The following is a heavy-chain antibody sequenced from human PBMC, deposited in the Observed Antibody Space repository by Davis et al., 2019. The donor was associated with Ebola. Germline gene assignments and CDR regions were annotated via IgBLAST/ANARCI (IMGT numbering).Heavy chain of an antibody. CDR1: GFTFSNYW. Sequence: LSLTCAASGFTFSNYWMYWVRQTPGKGLVWVSRIKTDGSTTNYADSVRGRFTISRDNAKNTLYLQMNSLRADDTAVYYCARDGIVEVIDLDYWGQGTLVTVSS. CDR3: ARDGIVEVIDLDY. J-gene: IGHJ4*02. D-gene: IGHD3-16*02. V-gene: IGHV3-74*01. CDR2: IKTDGSTT.